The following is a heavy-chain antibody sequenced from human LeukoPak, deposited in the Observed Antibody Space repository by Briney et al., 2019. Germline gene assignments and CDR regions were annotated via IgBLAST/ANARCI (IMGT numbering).Heavy chain of an antibody. J-gene: IGHJ4*02. CDR3: AKATETYHYDTSGYYFDY. CDR1: GFTFGDHA. V-gene: IGHV3-9*01. Sequence: PGGSLRLSCAASGFTFGDHAMPWVRQAPGKGLEWVSGINWNSGSTGYADSVKGRFTISRDNAKNSLSLQINSLRAEDTALYYCAKATETYHYDTSGYYFDYWGQGTLVTVSS. CDR2: INWNSGST. D-gene: IGHD3-22*01.